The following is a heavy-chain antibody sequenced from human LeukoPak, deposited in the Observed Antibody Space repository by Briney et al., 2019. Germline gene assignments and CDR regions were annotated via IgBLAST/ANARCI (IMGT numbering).Heavy chain of an antibody. CDR3: AKRLNINYFEY. CDR2: IYSDSSDT. CDR1: GFSLSSSS. Sequence: PGGSLRLSCAASGFSLSSSSMAWVRQAPGGRPDWVSDIYSDSSDTYYADSVKGRFSISRDDPKNTLYLQMYSLRTEDTATYYCAKRLNINYFEYWGRGTLVTVSS. V-gene: IGHV3-23*03. J-gene: IGHJ4*02. D-gene: IGHD2/OR15-2a*01.